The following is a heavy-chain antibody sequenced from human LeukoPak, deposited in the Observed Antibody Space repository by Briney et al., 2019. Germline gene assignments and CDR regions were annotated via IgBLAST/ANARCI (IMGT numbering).Heavy chain of an antibody. D-gene: IGHD3-9*01. V-gene: IGHV1-8*01. CDR2: MNPDTGNT. CDR1: GYTFTNYD. CDR3: ARSPDLYYDILTGYYNIWFDP. Sequence: ASVKVSCKASGYTFTNYDINWVRQATGQGLEWLGWMNPDTGNTGSAQKFQGRVTMTRNTSISTAYMELSSLRSDDTAVYYCARSPDLYYDILTGYYNIWFDPWGQGTLVTVSS. J-gene: IGHJ5*02.